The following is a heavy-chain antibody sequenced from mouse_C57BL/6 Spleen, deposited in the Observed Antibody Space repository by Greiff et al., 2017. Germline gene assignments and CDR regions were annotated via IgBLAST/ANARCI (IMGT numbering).Heavy chain of an antibody. CDR3: ARVYGNRYWYFDV. V-gene: IGHV5-9*01. J-gene: IGHJ1*03. D-gene: IGHD2-1*01. CDR2: ISGGGGNT. CDR1: GFTFSSYT. Sequence: EVHLVESGGGLVKPGGSLKLSCAASGFTFSSYTMSWVRQTPEKRLEWVATISGGGGNTYYPDSVKGRFTISRDNAKNTLYLQMSSLRSEDTALYYCARVYGNRYWYFDVWGTGTTVTVSS.